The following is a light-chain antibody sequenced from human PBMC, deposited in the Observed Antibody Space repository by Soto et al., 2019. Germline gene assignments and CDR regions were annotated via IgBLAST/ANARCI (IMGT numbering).Light chain of an antibody. CDR2: DAS. CDR1: QSVSSY. J-gene: IGKJ2*01. V-gene: IGKV3-11*01. Sequence: EIVLTQSPATLSLSPGERATLSCRASQSVSSYLAWYQQKPGQAPRLLIYDASNRATGIPARFSGSGSGTDVTLTISRLEPEDFAVYYCQQRSNLHPYTVGQGTKLEIK. CDR3: QQRSNLHPYT.